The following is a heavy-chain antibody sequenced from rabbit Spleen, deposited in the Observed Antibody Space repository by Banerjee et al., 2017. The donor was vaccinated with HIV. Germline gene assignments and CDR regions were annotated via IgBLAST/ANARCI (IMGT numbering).Heavy chain of an antibody. D-gene: IGHD4-1*01. CDR1: RFPFSNKAV. J-gene: IGHJ4*01. Sequence: QGQPAEYRGGLLQPGGALTLTCKASRFPFSNKAVMCWVRQAPGKGLEWIACINAVTGKAVYASWAKGRFTFSKTSSTTVTLQMTSLTAADTATYFCARDLAGVIGWNFGWWGPGTLVTVS. CDR3: ARDLAGVIGWNFGW. CDR2: INAVTGKA. V-gene: IGHV1S45*01.